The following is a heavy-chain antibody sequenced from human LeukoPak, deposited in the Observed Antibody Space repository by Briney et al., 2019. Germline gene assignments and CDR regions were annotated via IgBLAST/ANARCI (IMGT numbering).Heavy chain of an antibody. CDR1: GGSISNTNW. CDR3: ARGKYYFDY. V-gene: IGHV4-4*02. J-gene: IGHJ4*02. Sequence: PSGTLSLTCGVSGGSISNTNWWTWVRQPPGKGLEWIGYMCYSGNTNYNPSLKSRLTTSLDTSKNQFSLKLSSVTAADTAVYYCARGKYYFDYWGQGTLVTVPS. CDR2: MCYSGNT.